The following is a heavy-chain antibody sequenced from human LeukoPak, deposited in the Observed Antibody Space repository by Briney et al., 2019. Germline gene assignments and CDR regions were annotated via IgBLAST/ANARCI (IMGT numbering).Heavy chain of an antibody. CDR3: ARHYDILTGTFPYY. Sequence: GGSLRLSCAASGFTFSNYWMSWVRQAPGKGLEWVTNIRQDGNEKYYVGSVRGRFTISRDNAKNSLYLQMNSLRAEDTAVYYCARHYDILTGTFPYYWGQGTLVTVSS. CDR1: GFTFSNYW. D-gene: IGHD3-9*01. V-gene: IGHV3-7*03. CDR2: IRQDGNEK. J-gene: IGHJ4*02.